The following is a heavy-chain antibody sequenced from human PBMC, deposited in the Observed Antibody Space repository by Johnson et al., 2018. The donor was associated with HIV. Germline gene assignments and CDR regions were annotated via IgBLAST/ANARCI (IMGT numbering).Heavy chain of an antibody. Sequence: VQLVESGGGLVQPGGSLRLSCGASAFTFSSNDMKWVRQAPGKGLEWVSPISGSDHSTYYADSVRGRFTISRDNSNNTVLLQMNSLRADDTAVYYCATSTASDALDIWGQGTMVTVSS. CDR1: AFTFSSND. CDR2: ISGSDHST. V-gene: IGHV3-23*04. J-gene: IGHJ3*02. D-gene: IGHD1-1*01. CDR3: ATSTASDALDI.